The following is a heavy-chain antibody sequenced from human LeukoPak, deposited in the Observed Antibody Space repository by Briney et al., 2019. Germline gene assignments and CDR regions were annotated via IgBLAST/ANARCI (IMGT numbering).Heavy chain of an antibody. Sequence: ASVKVSCKVSGYTLTELSMHWVRQAPGKGLEWWGGFDPEDGETIYAQKFQGRVTMTEDTSTATAYMELSSLRSEDTAVYYCAREKFIVGAPGYFDYWGQGTLVTVSS. CDR1: GYTLTELS. CDR2: FDPEDGET. V-gene: IGHV1-24*01. CDR3: AREKFIVGAPGYFDY. D-gene: IGHD1-26*01. J-gene: IGHJ4*02.